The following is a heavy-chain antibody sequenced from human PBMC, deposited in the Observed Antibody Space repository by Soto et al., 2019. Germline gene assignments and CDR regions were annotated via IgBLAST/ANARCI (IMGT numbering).Heavy chain of an antibody. J-gene: IGHJ3*02. CDR2: INHSGST. V-gene: IGHV4-34*01. Sequence: QVQLQQWGAGLLKPSETLSLTCAVYGGSFSGYYWSWIRQPPGKGLEWIGEINHSGSTNYNPSLRCRVTLSVDTSKIQFSLMLSSVAAADTAVYYFARVSRGAFDIWGQGTMVTVSS. CDR3: ARVSRGAFDI. CDR1: GGSFSGYY. D-gene: IGHD3-10*01.